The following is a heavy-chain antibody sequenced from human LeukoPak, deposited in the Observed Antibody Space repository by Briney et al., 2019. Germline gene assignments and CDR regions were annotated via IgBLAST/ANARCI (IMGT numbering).Heavy chain of an antibody. CDR3: ARDPDDYGGV. CDR2: MNPNSGNT. D-gene: IGHD4-23*01. J-gene: IGHJ4*02. Sequence: ASVKVSCKASGYTFTNYDINWVRQAPGQGLEWMGWMNPNSGNTGYAQKFQGRVTITRNTSISTAYMELSSLRSEDTAVYYCARDPDDYGGVWGQGTLVTVSS. V-gene: IGHV1-8*03. CDR1: GYTFTNYD.